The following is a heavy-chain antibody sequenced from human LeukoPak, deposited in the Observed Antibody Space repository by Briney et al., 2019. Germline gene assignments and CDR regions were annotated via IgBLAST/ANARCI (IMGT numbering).Heavy chain of an antibody. CDR1: GFTLSSYW. CDR3: ARVGSYYYYYMDV. CDR2: IKQDGSEK. V-gene: IGHV3-7*01. Sequence: GGSLRLSCAASGFTLSSYWMSWVRQAPGKGLEWVANIKQDGSEKYYVDSVKGRFTISRDNAKNSLYLQMNSLRAEDTAVYYCARVGSYYYYYMDVWGKGTTVTISS. J-gene: IGHJ6*03.